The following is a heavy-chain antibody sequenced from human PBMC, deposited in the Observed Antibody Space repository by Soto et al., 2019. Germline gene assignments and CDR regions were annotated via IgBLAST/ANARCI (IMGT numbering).Heavy chain of an antibody. CDR2: ISSSSSYI. CDR1: GFTFSSYS. V-gene: IGHV3-21*01. J-gene: IGHJ5*02. Sequence: EVQLVESGGGLVKPGGSLRLSCAASGFTFSSYSLNWVRQAPGKGLEWVSSISSSSSYIYYADSVKGRFTISRDNAKNSLYLQMNSLRAEDTAVYYCARTEYSSGWSNWFGPWGQGNLVTVSS. D-gene: IGHD6-19*01. CDR3: ARTEYSSGWSNWFGP.